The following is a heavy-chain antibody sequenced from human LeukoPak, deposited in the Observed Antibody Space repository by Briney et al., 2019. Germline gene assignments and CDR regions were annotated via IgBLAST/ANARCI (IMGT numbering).Heavy chain of an antibody. CDR1: EFTFYKHS. V-gene: IGHV3-30*03. J-gene: IGHJ4*02. D-gene: IGHD3-3*01. CDR2: ISSDGNRK. CDR3: ARDRAWNYFDS. Sequence: GGSLRLSCTPFEFTFYKHSMHWVRQAPGKGPEWVAIISSDGNRKYYAHSVEGRFTISRDNSKNTLYLQMDSLRVDDTAVYYCARDRAWNYFDSWGQGTLVTVSS.